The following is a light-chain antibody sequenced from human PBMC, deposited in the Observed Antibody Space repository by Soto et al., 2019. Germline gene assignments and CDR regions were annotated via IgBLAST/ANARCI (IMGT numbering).Light chain of an antibody. CDR2: WAS. J-gene: IGKJ1*01. Sequence: DIVMTQSPDSLAVSLGERATINCKSSQSVLYNSNNKNYLAWYLQKPGQPPKLLIYWASTRESGVPDRFSGSGSGTDFTLTISSLQAEDVAVYYCQQYYSTPWTFGQGTKVEIK. CDR1: QSVLYNSNNKNY. CDR3: QQYYSTPWT. V-gene: IGKV4-1*01.